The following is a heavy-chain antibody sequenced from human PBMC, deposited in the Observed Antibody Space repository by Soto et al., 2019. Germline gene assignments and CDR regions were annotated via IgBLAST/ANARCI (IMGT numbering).Heavy chain of an antibody. D-gene: IGHD3-16*01. J-gene: IGHJ4*02. V-gene: IGHV4-30-4*01. Sequence: PSETLSLTCTVSGGSISSGDYYWSWIRQPPGKGLEWIGYIYYSGSTYYNPSLKSRVTISVDTSKNQFSLKLSSVTAADTAVYYCARSLSYDYVWGTPTDYWGQGTLVTVSS. CDR2: IYYSGST. CDR3: ARSLSYDYVWGTPTDY. CDR1: GGSISSGDYY.